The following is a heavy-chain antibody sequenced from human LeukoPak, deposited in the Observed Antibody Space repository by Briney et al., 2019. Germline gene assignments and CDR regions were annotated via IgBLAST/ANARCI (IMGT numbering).Heavy chain of an antibody. CDR3: AKNPGTISPLLGARLTGPAHLFDW. J-gene: IGHJ4*02. Sequence: GGSLRLSCAASGFTFSSYAMSWVRQAPGKGLEWVSAISGSGGSTYYADSVKGRFTISRDNFRSTLYLEMNGLKVEDTATYYCAKNPGTISPLLGARLTGPAHLFDWWGQGALVTVSS. CDR2: ISGSGGST. D-gene: IGHD1-14*01. CDR1: GFTFSSYA. V-gene: IGHV3-23*01.